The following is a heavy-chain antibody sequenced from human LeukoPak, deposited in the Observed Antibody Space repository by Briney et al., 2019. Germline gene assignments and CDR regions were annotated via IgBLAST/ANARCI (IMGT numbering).Heavy chain of an antibody. Sequence: GGSLRLSCAASGFTFSSYAMSWVRQAPGKGLEWVSAISGSGGSTYYADSVKGRFTISRDNSKNTLYLQMNSLRAEDTAVYYCAKGGYDYVWGSYRLGYWGQGTLVTVSS. J-gene: IGHJ4*02. CDR1: GFTFSSYA. CDR2: ISGSGGST. D-gene: IGHD3-16*02. CDR3: AKGGYDYVWGSYRLGY. V-gene: IGHV3-23*01.